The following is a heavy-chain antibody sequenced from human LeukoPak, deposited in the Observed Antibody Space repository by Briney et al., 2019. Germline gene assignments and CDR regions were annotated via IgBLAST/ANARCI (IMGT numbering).Heavy chain of an antibody. CDR3: AREGGFYRPLDY. V-gene: IGHV4-4*02. CDR2: VHLDGRT. Sequence: SETLSLTCGVSGGSISSTNWWTWVRQPPGKGLEWIGGVHLDGRTNYNPSLESRLTMSVDLSENHISLKLTSVTAADTAVYYCAREGGFYRPLDYSGQGTLVIVSS. CDR1: GGSISSTNW. J-gene: IGHJ4*02. D-gene: IGHD3-3*01.